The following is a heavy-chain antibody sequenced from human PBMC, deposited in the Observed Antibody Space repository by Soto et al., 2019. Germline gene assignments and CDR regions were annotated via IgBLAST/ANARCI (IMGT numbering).Heavy chain of an antibody. CDR3: ARDRDYYGSGSTVDY. D-gene: IGHD3-10*01. J-gene: IGHJ4*02. CDR2: ISAYNGNT. V-gene: IGHV1-18*01. Sequence: ASVKVSCMPSGYTFSSYGFSWVRQAPGPRLEWMGWISAYNGNTNYAQKFQGRVTMTTDISTTTAYMELRSLRSDDTAVYYCARDRDYYGSGSTVDYWGQGTLVTVSS. CDR1: GYTFSSYG.